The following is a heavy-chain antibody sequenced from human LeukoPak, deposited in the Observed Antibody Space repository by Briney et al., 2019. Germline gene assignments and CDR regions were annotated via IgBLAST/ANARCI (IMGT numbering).Heavy chain of an antibody. Sequence: GGSLRPSCAASGFTFSSYWMSWVRQAPGKGLEWVAKIKQDGSEKYYVDSVKGRFTISRDNAKNSLYLQMNSLRAEDTAVYYWARARLLGMWGDDLFQHWGQGTLVTVSS. D-gene: IGHD3-16*01. J-gene: IGHJ1*01. CDR1: GFTFSSYW. CDR2: IKQDGSEK. CDR3: ARARLLGMWGDDLFQH. V-gene: IGHV3-7*01.